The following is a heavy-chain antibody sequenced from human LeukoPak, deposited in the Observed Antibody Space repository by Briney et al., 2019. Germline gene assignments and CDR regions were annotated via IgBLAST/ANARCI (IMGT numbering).Heavy chain of an antibody. CDR3: AKADDYGDIFDY. CDR2: IIPILGIA. CDR1: GGTFSSYA. V-gene: IGHV1-69*04. D-gene: IGHD4-17*01. J-gene: IGHJ4*02. Sequence: GASVKVSCKASGGTFSSYAISWVRQAPGQGLEWMGRIIPILGIANYAQKFQGRVTITADKSTSTAYMELSSLRSEDTAVYYCAKADDYGDIFDYWGQGTLVTVSS.